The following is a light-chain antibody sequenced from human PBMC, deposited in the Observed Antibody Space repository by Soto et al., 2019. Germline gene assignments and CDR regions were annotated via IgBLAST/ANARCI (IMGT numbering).Light chain of an antibody. CDR3: QQYKSWPPIT. V-gene: IGKV3-15*01. J-gene: IGKJ5*01. Sequence: EIVLTQSPATLSLSPVERATLSCRASQSVSICLAWYQQKPGQAPSLLIYGASTRATGVPDRFSGTGSGTEFTLTISSLKSEDYAVYYCQQYKSWPPITFGQGTRLEIK. CDR1: QSVSIC. CDR2: GAS.